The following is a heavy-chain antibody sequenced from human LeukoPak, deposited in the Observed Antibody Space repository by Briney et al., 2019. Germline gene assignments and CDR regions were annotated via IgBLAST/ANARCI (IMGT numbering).Heavy chain of an antibody. CDR1: GFTFSSYA. D-gene: IGHD3-22*01. V-gene: IGHV3-23*01. CDR2: ISGSGGST. J-gene: IGHJ4*02. CDR3: AKTYYYDSSGYYLSIFDY. Sequence: GGSLRLSYAASGFTFSSYAMSWVRQAPGKGLEWVSAISGSGGSTYYADSVKGRFTISRDNSKNTLYLQMNSLRAEDTAVYYCAKTYYYDSSGYYLSIFDYWGQGTLVTVSS.